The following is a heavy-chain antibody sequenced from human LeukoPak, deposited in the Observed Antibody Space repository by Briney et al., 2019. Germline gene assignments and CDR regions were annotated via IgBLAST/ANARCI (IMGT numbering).Heavy chain of an antibody. J-gene: IGHJ1*01. Sequence: PSETLSLTCTASGGSISSSSYYWGWIRQPPGKGLEWIGSIYYSGSTYYNPSLKSRVTISVDTSKNQFSLKLSSVTAADTAVYYCARHQLWFGESYIGTRYFQHWGQGTLVTVSS. CDR3: ARHQLWFGESYIGTRYFQH. CDR1: GGSISSSSYY. D-gene: IGHD3-10*01. CDR2: IYYSGST. V-gene: IGHV4-39*01.